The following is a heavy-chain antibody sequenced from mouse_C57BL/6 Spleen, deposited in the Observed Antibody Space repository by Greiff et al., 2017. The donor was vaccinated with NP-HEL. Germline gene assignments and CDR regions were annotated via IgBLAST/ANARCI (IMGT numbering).Heavy chain of an antibody. CDR2: ISSGGSYT. V-gene: IGHV5-6*01. D-gene: IGHD3-1*01. Sequence: EVQVVESGGDLVKPGGSLKLSCAASGFTFSSYGMSWVRQTPEKRLEWVATISSGGSYTYYPDNVKGLFTISRDNATNTLYLQMSSLKSEDTAMYYCARQGYQQRFDYWGQGTTLTVSS. J-gene: IGHJ2*01. CDR1: GFTFSSYG. CDR3: ARQGYQQRFDY.